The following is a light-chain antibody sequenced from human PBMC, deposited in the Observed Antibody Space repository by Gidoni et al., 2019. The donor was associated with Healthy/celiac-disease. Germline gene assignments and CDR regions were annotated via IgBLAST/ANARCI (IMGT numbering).Light chain of an antibody. V-gene: IGKV4-1*01. CDR2: WAS. Sequence: DVVMTQSPDCLAVSLGERATIDCKSSQSVLYSSNNKNYLAWYQQKPGQPPKLLIYWASTRESGVPYRFSGRGSGTDFTLTISSLQSEDVAVYHCQQYYSTPPTFGQGTKLEIK. CDR1: QSVLYSSNNKNY. CDR3: QQYYSTPPT. J-gene: IGKJ2*01.